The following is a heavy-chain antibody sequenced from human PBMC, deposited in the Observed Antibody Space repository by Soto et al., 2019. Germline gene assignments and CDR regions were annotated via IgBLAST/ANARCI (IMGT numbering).Heavy chain of an antibody. D-gene: IGHD6-19*01. CDR2: ISASGGTA. J-gene: IGHJ6*03. Sequence: PGGSLRLSCAASGFTFSSYAMSWFRQAPGSGLEWVSGISASGGTADYADSVKGRFTISRDNSKNTLYLQMNSLRAEDTAVYYCAKDSEIANYYFYLDVCGKGTSVIVSS. CDR1: GFTFSSYA. V-gene: IGHV3-23*01. CDR3: AKDSEIANYYFYLDV.